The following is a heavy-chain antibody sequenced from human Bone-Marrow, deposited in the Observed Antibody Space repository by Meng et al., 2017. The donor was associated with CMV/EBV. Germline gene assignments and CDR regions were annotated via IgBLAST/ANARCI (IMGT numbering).Heavy chain of an antibody. J-gene: IGHJ4*02. Sequence: ASVKVSCKASGFTFTAHYMHWVRQAPGQGLEWMGWIKPDSGYTNYAQNFQGRVTMTSDTSISTVYMELSSLISDDTAVYYCARGDTVTIDYWGQGTLVTVSS. D-gene: IGHD4-17*01. CDR2: IKPDSGYT. V-gene: IGHV1-2*02. CDR3: ARGDTVTIDY. CDR1: GFTFTAHY.